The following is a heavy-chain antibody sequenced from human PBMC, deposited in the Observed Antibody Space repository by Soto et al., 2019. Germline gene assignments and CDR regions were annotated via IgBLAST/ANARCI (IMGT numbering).Heavy chain of an antibody. D-gene: IGHD6-19*01. J-gene: IGHJ4*02. CDR2: VYHTGST. CDR1: GDSISSGYH. Sequence: SETLSLTCVVSGDSISSGYHWAWIRQSPGKGLEWIGSVYHTGSTYYNPSLKSRVTISVDTSKKQFSLRLISVTAADTAVYYCARDLIPFSSAVVPVFDYWGQGILVTVS. V-gene: IGHV4-38-2*02. CDR3: ARDLIPFSSAVVPVFDY.